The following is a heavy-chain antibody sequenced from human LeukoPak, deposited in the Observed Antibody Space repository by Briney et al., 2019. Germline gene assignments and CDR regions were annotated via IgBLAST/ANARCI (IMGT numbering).Heavy chain of an antibody. CDR1: GGTFSSYA. V-gene: IGHV1-69*05. Sequence: ASVKVSCTASGGTFSSYAISWVRQAPGQGLEWMGGIIPIFGTANYAQKFQGRVTITTDESTSTAYMELSSLRSEDTAVYYCARGLSSTSTRGYYYYYYMDVWGKGTTVTVSS. CDR3: ARGLSSTSTRGYYYYYYMDV. D-gene: IGHD2-2*01. CDR2: IIPIFGTA. J-gene: IGHJ6*03.